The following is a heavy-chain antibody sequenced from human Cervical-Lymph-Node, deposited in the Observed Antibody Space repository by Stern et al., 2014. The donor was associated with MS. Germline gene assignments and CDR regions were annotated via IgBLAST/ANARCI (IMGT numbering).Heavy chain of an antibody. CDR2: IIPVLNTP. D-gene: IGHD5-12*01. Sequence: VQLVESGPEMKQPGSSVKVSCKSSGGTFNSHAISWIRQAPGQGLEWVGVIIPVLNTPNYAQKFHGRVTITADESTRTAYLEVSSLRYEDTAVYYCATEEEDTGYQTYGMDVWGQGTTVTVSS. CDR1: GGTFNSHA. CDR3: ATEEEDTGYQTYGMDV. J-gene: IGHJ6*02. V-gene: IGHV1-69*01.